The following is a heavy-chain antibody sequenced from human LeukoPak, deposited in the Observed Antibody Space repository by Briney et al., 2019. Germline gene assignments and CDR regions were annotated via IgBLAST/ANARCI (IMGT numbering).Heavy chain of an antibody. CDR3: ARDGVDYDILTGHYAYYFDY. Sequence: GGSLRLSCAASGFTFSSYSMNWVRQAPGKGLEWVSSISSSSSYIYYADSVKGRFTISRDNAKNSLYLQMNSLRAEDTAVYYCARDGVDYDILTGHYAYYFDYWGQGTLVTVSS. CDR2: ISSSSSYI. CDR1: GFTFSSYS. D-gene: IGHD3-9*01. V-gene: IGHV3-21*01. J-gene: IGHJ4*02.